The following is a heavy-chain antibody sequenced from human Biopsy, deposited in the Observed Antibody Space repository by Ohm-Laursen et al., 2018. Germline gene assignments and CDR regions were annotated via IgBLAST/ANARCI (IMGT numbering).Heavy chain of an antibody. CDR2: INSMFGTT. J-gene: IGHJ4*02. CDR1: GGTFSSFG. CDR3: AKRGVERGRPLAY. V-gene: IGHV1-69*13. Sequence: SVKVSCKASGGTFSSFGISWVRQAPGQGLEWMGEINSMFGTTNYAQTFQGRVTITADESTSTAYMEVSGLRSEDTAVYYCAKRGVERGRPLAYWGQGTLVTVSS. D-gene: IGHD1-1*01.